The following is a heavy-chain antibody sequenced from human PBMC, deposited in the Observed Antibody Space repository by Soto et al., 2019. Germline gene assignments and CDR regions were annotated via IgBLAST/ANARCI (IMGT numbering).Heavy chain of an antibody. CDR2: VYHTGRT. D-gene: IGHD3-3*01. CDR3: ARDFAYFDS. CDR1: GGSFKSGSYS. V-gene: IGHV4-61*01. J-gene: IGHJ4*02. Sequence: KTSETPSLTCTVSGGSFKSGSYSWSWIRQPPGKGLEWIGYVYHTGRTSYNPSLKSRVSISMDTFKNQFSLNLDSVTAADTAVYFCARDFAYFDSWGQGTLVTVSS.